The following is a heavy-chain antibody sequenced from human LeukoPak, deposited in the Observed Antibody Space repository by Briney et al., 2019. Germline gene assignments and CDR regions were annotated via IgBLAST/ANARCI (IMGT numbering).Heavy chain of an antibody. CDR2: IRYDGGNK. V-gene: IGHV3-30*02. D-gene: IGHD3-22*01. Sequence: PGGSLRLSCAASGFTFSGSAMHGVRQAPGKGLEWVAFIRYDGGNKFYADSVKGRFTISRDNSKNTLYLQMNSLRVEDTAVYYCAKGLGSGYQFDYWGQGTLVTVSS. CDR1: GFTFSGSA. J-gene: IGHJ4*02. CDR3: AKGLGSGYQFDY.